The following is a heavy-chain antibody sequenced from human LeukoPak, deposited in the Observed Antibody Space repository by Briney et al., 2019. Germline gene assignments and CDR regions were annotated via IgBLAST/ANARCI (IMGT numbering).Heavy chain of an antibody. CDR3: TTDPITIPSYYFDY. D-gene: IGHD2-21*01. Sequence: GRSLRLSCAASGFTFSNAWMSWVRQAPGKGLEWVGRIKSKTDGGTTDYAAPVKGRFTISRDDSKNTLYLQMNSLKTEDTAVYYCTTDPITIPSYYFDYWGQGTLVTVSS. V-gene: IGHV3-15*01. CDR1: GFTFSNAW. CDR2: IKSKTDGGTT. J-gene: IGHJ4*02.